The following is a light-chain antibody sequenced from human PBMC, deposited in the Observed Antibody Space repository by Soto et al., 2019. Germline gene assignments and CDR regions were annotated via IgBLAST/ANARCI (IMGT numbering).Light chain of an antibody. J-gene: IGKJ3*01. V-gene: IGKV3-11*01. CDR1: QSISSS. Sequence: ETVLTQSPATLSLSPGERATLSCRASQSISSSLAWYQQTPGQAPRLLIYDASKRATGIPARFSGSGPGTDFTLPISSREPEDFAVYYCQQRFTWPSFGPGTKVDIK. CDR3: QQRFTWPS. CDR2: DAS.